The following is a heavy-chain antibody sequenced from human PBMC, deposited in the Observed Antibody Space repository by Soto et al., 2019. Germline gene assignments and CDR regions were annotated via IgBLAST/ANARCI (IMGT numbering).Heavy chain of an antibody. CDR3: ARLAVGYDSSGYYLES. CDR1: GYNFALYW. D-gene: IGHD3-22*01. V-gene: IGHV5-51*01. Sequence: GESLKISCQGSGYNFALYWIGWVRQMPGKGLEWMGIVYSGDSDSKYSPSLQGQVTISADKSINTAYLQWNSLKASDTAVYYCARLAVGYDSSGYYLESWGQGTLVTVSS. J-gene: IGHJ4*02. CDR2: VYSGDSDS.